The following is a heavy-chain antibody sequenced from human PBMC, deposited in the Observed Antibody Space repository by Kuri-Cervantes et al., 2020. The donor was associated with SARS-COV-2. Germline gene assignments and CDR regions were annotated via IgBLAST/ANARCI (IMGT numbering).Heavy chain of an antibody. Sequence: GESLKISCAASGFTFDDYGMGWVRQAPGKGLEWVSGINWDGGSTGYADSVKGRFTISRDNAKNSLYLQMNSLRAEDTALYYCARGVVAATPGFFQHWGQGTLVTVSS. J-gene: IGHJ1*01. V-gene: IGHV3-20*04. CDR2: INWDGGST. CDR1: GFTFDDYG. D-gene: IGHD2-15*01. CDR3: ARGVVAATPGFFQH.